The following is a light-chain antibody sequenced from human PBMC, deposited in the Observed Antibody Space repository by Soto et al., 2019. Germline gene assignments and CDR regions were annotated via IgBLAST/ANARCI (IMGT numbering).Light chain of an antibody. CDR3: QYYSSSLSIT. V-gene: IGKV3-20*01. CDR1: QSVRSTY. Sequence: EIVLTQSPGILSLSPGERATLSCRASQSVRSTYLAWYQQKPGQAPRLLIHGASSRATGIPDRFSGSGSGTDFTLTISRLEPEDFSVYYCQYYSSSLSITFGQGKRLELK. J-gene: IGKJ5*01. CDR2: GAS.